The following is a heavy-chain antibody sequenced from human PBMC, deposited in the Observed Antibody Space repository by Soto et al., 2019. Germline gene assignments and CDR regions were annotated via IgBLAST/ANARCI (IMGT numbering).Heavy chain of an antibody. CDR2: INSDGSST. J-gene: IGHJ6*02. CDR1: GFTFSSYW. D-gene: IGHD2-2*01. V-gene: IGHV3-74*01. Sequence: GGSLRLSCAASGFTFSSYWMHWVRQAPGKGLVWVSRINSDGSSTSYADSVKGRFTISRDNAKNTLYLQMNSLRAEDTAVYYCARDRQYPLLSGYYYYYGMDVWGQGTTVTVSS. CDR3: ARDRQYPLLSGYYYYYGMDV.